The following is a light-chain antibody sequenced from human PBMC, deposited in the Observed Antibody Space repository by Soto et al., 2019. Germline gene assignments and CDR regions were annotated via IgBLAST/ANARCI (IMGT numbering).Light chain of an antibody. CDR1: ESLVDNDGNTY. CDR2: KVS. V-gene: IGKV2-30*01. CDR3: IQSRQWLPT. J-gene: IGKJ1*01. Sequence: DVVMTQAPLSLPVTLGQPAAISCRSSESLVDNDGNTYLNWFQQRPGQSPRRLIYKVSNRDSGVPERFRGSGSGTDFTLNISRVEAEDVGVYSCIQSRQWLPTFGQGSKVDI.